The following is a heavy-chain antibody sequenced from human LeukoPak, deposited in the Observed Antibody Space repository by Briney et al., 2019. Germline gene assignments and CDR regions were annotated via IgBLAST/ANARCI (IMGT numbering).Heavy chain of an antibody. CDR3: AREMDYYDSSGYDAFDI. Sequence: SETLSLTCTVSGYSTTSGYFWGWLRQPPGKGLEWIGSIHHSGSTYYNPSLKSRITISIDTSKNQFSLKLSSVTAADTAVYYCAREMDYYDSSGYDAFDIWGQGTMVTVS. J-gene: IGHJ3*02. CDR2: IHHSGST. V-gene: IGHV4-38-2*02. D-gene: IGHD3-22*01. CDR1: GYSTTSGYF.